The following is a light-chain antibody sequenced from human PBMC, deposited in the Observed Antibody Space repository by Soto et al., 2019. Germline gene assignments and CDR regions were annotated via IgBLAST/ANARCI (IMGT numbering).Light chain of an antibody. J-gene: IGLJ3*02. Sequence: QSVLTQPPSVSGAPGQRVTISWTGGSSNIGAGYDVHWYQQFPGTAPRLLIYGNTNRPSGVPARVSGSKSGTSASLAITGLQAEDEAEYYCQSYDSSLSAWVFGGGTKLTGL. V-gene: IGLV1-40*01. CDR2: GNT. CDR1: SSNIGAGYD. CDR3: QSYDSSLSAWV.